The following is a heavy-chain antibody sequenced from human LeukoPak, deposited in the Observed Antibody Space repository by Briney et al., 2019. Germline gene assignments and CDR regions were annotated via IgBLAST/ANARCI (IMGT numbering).Heavy chain of an antibody. J-gene: IGHJ5*02. Sequence: GGSLRLSCVASGFTFDEYAMHWVRQAPGKGLEWVSLISGDAYDTYYADSVKGRFTISRDNTKNSLYLQMNSLRAEDTAFYYCAKVGGGGGYYRNXFXXWGQXTLVT. CDR2: ISGDAYDT. CDR1: GFTFDEYA. CDR3: AKVGGGGGYYRNXFXX. V-gene: IGHV3-43*02. D-gene: IGHD3-10*01.